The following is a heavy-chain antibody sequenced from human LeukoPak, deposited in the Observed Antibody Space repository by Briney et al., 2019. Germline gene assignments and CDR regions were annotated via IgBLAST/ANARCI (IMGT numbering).Heavy chain of an antibody. J-gene: IGHJ3*02. CDR2: IYTSGST. CDR3: AREGPWASDAFDI. V-gene: IGHV4-61*02. CDR1: GGSISSGSYY. Sequence: SQTLSLTCTVSGGSISSGSYYWSWVRQPAGRGREWIGRIYTSGSTNYNPSLKSRVTISVDTSKNQFSLKLSSVTAADTAVYYCAREGPWASDAFDIWGQGTMVTVSS.